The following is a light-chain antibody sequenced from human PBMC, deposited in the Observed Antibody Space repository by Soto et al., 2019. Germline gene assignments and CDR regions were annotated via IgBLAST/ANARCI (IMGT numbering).Light chain of an antibody. V-gene: IGLV1-44*01. CDR3: AAWDDSLNEYV. J-gene: IGLJ1*01. CDR1: SSNIGRNS. CDR2: GNN. Sequence: QSVLTQPPSVSGAPGQRVTISCTGSSSNIGRNSVNWYQHLPGTAPKLLTHGNNHRPSGVPDRFSGSKSGTSASLAISGLQPEDEADYCCAAWDDSLNEYVFGDGTKVTVL.